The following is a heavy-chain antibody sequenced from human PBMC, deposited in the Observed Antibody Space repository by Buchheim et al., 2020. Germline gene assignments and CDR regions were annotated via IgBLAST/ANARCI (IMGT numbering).Heavy chain of an antibody. CDR3: ARESVRIVATGRGGFDP. V-gene: IGHV1-46*01. D-gene: IGHD6-13*01. Sequence: QVQLVQSGAEVKKPGASVKVSCKASGYTFTSYYMHWVRQAPGQGLEWMGIINPSGGSTSYAQKFQGRVTMTRDTSTSTVNMELSSLRSEDTAVYYCARESVRIVATGRGGFDPWGQGTL. J-gene: IGHJ5*02. CDR1: GYTFTSYY. CDR2: INPSGGST.